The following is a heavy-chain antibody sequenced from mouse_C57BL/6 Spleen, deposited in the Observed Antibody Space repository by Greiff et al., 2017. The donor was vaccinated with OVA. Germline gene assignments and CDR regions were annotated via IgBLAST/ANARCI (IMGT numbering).Heavy chain of an antibody. CDR2: IDPSDSYT. V-gene: IGHV1-50*01. J-gene: IGHJ2*01. CDR1: GYTFTSYC. D-gene: IGHD5-1*01. Sequence: QVQLQQSGAELVKPGASVKLSCKASGYTFTSYCMHWVKQRPGQGLEWIGEIDPSDSYTNYNQKFKGKATLTVDTSSSTAYMQLRSLTSEDSAVYYGAKSTDGEPYYFDDWGQGTTLTVSS. CDR3: AKSTDGEPYYFDD.